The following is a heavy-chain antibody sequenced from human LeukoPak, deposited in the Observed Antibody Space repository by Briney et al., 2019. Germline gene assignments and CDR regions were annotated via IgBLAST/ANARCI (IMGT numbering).Heavy chain of an antibody. CDR3: ARQGYSSGWSQYYFDY. CDR1: GYSFTSYW. D-gene: IGHD6-19*01. J-gene: IGHJ4*02. Sequence: PGASLQISCQGSGYSFTSYWIGWVRQLPGKGLEWMGIIYPGDSDTRYSPSFQGQVTILADKSISTAYLQWSSLKASDTAMYYCARQGYSSGWSQYYFDYWGQGTLVTVSS. V-gene: IGHV5-51*01. CDR2: IYPGDSDT.